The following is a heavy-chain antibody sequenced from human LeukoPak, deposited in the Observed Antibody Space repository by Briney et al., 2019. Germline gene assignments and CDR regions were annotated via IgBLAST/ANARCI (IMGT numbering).Heavy chain of an antibody. CDR3: AKSEEITYYYGSGIFSPYFY. V-gene: IGHV3-30*04. CDR2: ISYDGSNK. CDR1: GFTFNSYA. J-gene: IGHJ4*02. D-gene: IGHD3-10*01. Sequence: GGSLRLSFVGSGFTFNSYALHWVRQAPGKGLEWVAFISYDGSNKFYADSVKGRFTISRDNSKNTLYLQMNSLRAEDTAVYYCAKSEEITYYYGSGIFSPYFYWGQGTLVTVSS.